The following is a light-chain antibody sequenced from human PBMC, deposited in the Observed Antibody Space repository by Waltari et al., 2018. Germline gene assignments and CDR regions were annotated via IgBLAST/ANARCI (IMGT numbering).Light chain of an antibody. V-gene: IGKV1-9*01. CDR1: QGISSF. CDR2: AAS. J-gene: IGKJ5*01. CDR3: QQLNSYPIT. Sequence: IQLTQSPSSLSASVGDRVTITCRASQGISSFLAWYQQNPGKAPKVLIYAASNLQSGVPSRFSGSGSGTDFTLTISSLQPEDFSTYYCQQLNSYPITFGQGTRLEIK.